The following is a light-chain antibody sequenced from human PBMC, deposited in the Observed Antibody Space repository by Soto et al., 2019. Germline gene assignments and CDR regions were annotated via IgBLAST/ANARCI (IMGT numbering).Light chain of an antibody. J-gene: IGKJ1*01. Sequence: DIQLTQSPSFLSASVGDRVTITCRASQGISSYLAWYQQNPGKAPKLLIYDASTLQSGVPSRFSGSGSGPQFTLTVNSLQPEDVATYYCQQLYTYPWTVGQGTRVEIK. CDR1: QGISSY. CDR2: DAS. V-gene: IGKV1-9*01. CDR3: QQLYTYPWT.